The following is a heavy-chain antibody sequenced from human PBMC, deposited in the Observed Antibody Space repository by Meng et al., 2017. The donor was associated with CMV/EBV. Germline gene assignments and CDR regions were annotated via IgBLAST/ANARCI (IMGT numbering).Heavy chain of an antibody. Sequence: QVQLVQSGAEVKKPGASVKVSXKASGYTFTSYYMHWVRQAPGQGLEWMGIINPSGGSTSYAQKFQGRVTMTRDTSTSTVYMELSSLRSEDTAVYYCATERFTSIAAPGFDYWGQGTLVPSPQ. D-gene: IGHD6-6*01. CDR2: INPSGGST. J-gene: IGHJ4*02. V-gene: IGHV1-46*01. CDR3: ATERFTSIAAPGFDY. CDR1: GYTFTSYY.